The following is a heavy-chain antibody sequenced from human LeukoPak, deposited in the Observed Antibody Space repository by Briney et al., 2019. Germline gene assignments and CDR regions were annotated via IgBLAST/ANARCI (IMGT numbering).Heavy chain of an antibody. V-gene: IGHV4-4*07. CDR1: GGSISSYY. D-gene: IGHD6-13*01. CDR2: IYTSGST. Sequence: KPSETLSLTCTVSGGSISSYYWSWIRQPAGKGLEWIGHIYTSGSTNYNPSLKSRVTMSVDTSKNQFSLKLSSVTAADTAVYYCAGDSSSWLGTNWFDPWGQGTLVTVSS. CDR3: AGDSSSWLGTNWFDP. J-gene: IGHJ5*02.